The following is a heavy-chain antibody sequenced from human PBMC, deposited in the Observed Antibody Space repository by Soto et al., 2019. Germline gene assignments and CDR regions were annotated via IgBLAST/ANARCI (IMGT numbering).Heavy chain of an antibody. V-gene: IGHV1-18*01. CDR1: GYTFTSYA. CDR2: ISAYNGNT. CDR3: VRDVTPPGY. Sequence: QVQLVQSGAEVKKPGASVTVSCKASGYTFTSYAITWVRQAPGQGLERMGWISAYNGNTNYAQKLQGRVTMTTDTSTSTAYIVLRSLSSDYTAVYFCVRDVTPPGYWGHGTLVTVSS. J-gene: IGHJ4*01.